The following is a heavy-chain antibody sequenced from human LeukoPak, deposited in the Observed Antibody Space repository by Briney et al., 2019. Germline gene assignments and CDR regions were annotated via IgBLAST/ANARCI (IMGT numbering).Heavy chain of an antibody. CDR2: ISTYNGNT. CDR3: ARRPAEAPHDAFDI. V-gene: IGHV1-18*01. Sequence: GASVKVSCKASGYTFTKYGITWVRQAPGQGLEWMGWISTYNGNTNYAQKLQGRVTITTDESTSTAYMELSSLRSEDTAVYYCARRPAEAPHDAFDIWGQGTMVTVSS. J-gene: IGHJ3*02. CDR1: GYTFTKYG.